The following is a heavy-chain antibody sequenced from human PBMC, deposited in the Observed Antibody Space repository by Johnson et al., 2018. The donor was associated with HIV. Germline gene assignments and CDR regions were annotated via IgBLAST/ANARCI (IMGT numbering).Heavy chain of an antibody. CDR1: GVTFSSYG. V-gene: IGHV3-66*01. CDR3: VREHRADESFDL. D-gene: IGHD1-14*01. Sequence: VLLVESGGGVVQPGRSLRLSCAASGVTFSSYGMNWVRQAPGKGLEWVAVIYSGGSTYYADSVKGRFTISRDNVKGFLYLQMNSLTAADTAVYYCVREHRADESFDLWGQGTMVTVSS. J-gene: IGHJ3*01. CDR2: IYSGGST.